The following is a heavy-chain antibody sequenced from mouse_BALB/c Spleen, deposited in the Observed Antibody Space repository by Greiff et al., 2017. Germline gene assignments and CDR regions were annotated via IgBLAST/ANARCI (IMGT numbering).Heavy chain of an antibody. V-gene: IGHV5-17*02. J-gene: IGHJ4*01. Sequence: EVQLVESGGGLVQPGGSRKLSCAASGFTFSSFGMHWVRQAPEKGLECVAYISSGSSTIYYADTVKGRFTISRDNPKNTLFLQMTSLRSEDTAMYYCARGPYYYGSRGYAMDYWGQGTSVTVSS. CDR1: GFTFSSFG. CDR3: ARGPYYYGSRGYAMDY. D-gene: IGHD1-1*01. CDR2: ISSGSSTI.